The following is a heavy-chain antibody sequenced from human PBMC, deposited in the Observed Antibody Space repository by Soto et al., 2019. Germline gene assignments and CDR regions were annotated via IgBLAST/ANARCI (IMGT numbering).Heavy chain of an antibody. CDR3: AHSVLELYCSGGSCSEYFDY. CDR2: IYWDDDK. D-gene: IGHD2-15*01. CDR1: GFSLSTSGVG. Sequence: SGPTLVNPTQTLTLTCTFSGFSLSTSGVGVGWIRQPPGKALEWLALIYWDDDKRYSPSLKSRLTITKGTSKNQVVLTMTNMDPVDTATYYCAHSVLELYCSGGSCSEYFDYWGQGTLVTVSS. J-gene: IGHJ4*02. V-gene: IGHV2-5*02.